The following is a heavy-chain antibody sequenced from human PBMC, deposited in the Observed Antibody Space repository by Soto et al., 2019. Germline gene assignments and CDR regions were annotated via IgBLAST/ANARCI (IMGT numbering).Heavy chain of an antibody. V-gene: IGHV1-18*01. CDR2: ISAYDGNT. Sequence: QVQLVQSGTEVKRPGASVKVSCKASGYTFTSYGIVWVRQAPGQGLEWMGWISAYDGNTDYAQKLQGRVTMTTDTSTTTAYMELRSLRSDDTAVYYCARYCGGDCYTDWGHRTLVTVSS. D-gene: IGHD2-21*02. CDR1: GYTFTSYG. CDR3: ARYCGGDCYTD. J-gene: IGHJ4*01.